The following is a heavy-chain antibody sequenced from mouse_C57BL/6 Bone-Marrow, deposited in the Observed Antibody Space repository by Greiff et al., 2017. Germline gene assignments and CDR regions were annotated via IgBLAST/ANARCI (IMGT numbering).Heavy chain of an antibody. J-gene: IGHJ1*03. D-gene: IGHD1-1*01. CDR3: ARWLRFTPYWYFDV. V-gene: IGHV1-53*01. CDR1: GYTFTSYW. Sequence: QVQLQQPGTELVKPGASVKLSCKASGYTFTSYWMHWVKQRPGQGLEWIGNINPSNGGTNYNEKFKRKATLTVDKSSSTAYMQLSSLTSEDSAVYYCARWLRFTPYWYFDVWGTGTTVTVSS. CDR2: INPSNGGT.